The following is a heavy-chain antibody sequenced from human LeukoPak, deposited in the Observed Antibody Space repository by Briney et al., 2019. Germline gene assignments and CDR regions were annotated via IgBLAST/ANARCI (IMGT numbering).Heavy chain of an antibody. CDR1: GFTFTNYG. J-gene: IGHJ4*02. CDR3: ATANSSSWHYFDD. D-gene: IGHD6-13*01. Sequence: GGSLRLSCSASGFTFTNYGMSWVRQAPGKGLEWLAVISYDGSQKYYADSVTGRFTISRDNSKNTVNLQMNSLRVEDTAVFYCATANSSSWHYFDDWGQGTLVTVSS. V-gene: IGHV3-30*03. CDR2: ISYDGSQK.